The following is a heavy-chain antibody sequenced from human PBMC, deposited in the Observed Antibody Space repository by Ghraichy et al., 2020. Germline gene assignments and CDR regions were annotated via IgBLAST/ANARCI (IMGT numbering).Heavy chain of an antibody. J-gene: IGHJ6*02. Sequence: SETLSLTCTVSGGSISSYYWSWIRQPPGKGLEWIGYIYYSGSTNYNPSLKSRVTISVDTSKNQFSLKLSSVTAADTAVYYCARDPVGGMDVWGQGTTVTVSS. V-gene: IGHV4-59*01. D-gene: IGHD2-15*01. CDR2: IYYSGST. CDR1: GGSISSYY. CDR3: ARDPVGGMDV.